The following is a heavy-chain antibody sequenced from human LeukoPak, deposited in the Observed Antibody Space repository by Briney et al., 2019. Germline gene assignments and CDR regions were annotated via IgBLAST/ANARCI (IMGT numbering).Heavy chain of an antibody. D-gene: IGHD2-15*01. CDR2: MSFDGSNE. Sequence: GRSLRLSCAASGFTFSSYLMHWVRQAPGKGLEWVAVMSFDGSNEFYADSVKGRFTIFRDNFKNTLYLQMNSLRPDDTAVYYCARASVVAATHWFDPWGQGTLVTVSS. CDR3: ARASVVAATHWFDP. J-gene: IGHJ5*02. CDR1: GFTFSSYL. V-gene: IGHV3-30-3*01.